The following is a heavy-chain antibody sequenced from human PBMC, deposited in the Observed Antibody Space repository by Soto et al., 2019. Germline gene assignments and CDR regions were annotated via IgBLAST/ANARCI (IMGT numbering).Heavy chain of an antibody. CDR1: GGTFSSYT. J-gene: IGHJ4*02. V-gene: IGHV1-69*08. CDR3: ARDPGRINLDY. Sequence: QVQLVQSGAEVKKPGSSVKVSCKASGGTFSSYTISWVRQAPGQGLEWMGRIIPILGIANYAQKFQGRVTXTXAKSTSTAYMELSSLRSEDTAVYYCARDPGRINLDYWGQGTLVTVSS. CDR2: IIPILGIA. D-gene: IGHD3-10*01.